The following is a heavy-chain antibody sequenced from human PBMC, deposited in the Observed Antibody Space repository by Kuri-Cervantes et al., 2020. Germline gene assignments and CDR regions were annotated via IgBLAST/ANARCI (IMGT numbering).Heavy chain of an antibody. J-gene: IGHJ4*02. CDR1: GGTFSSYA. V-gene: IGHV1-69*05. Sequence: SVKVSCKASGGTFSSYAISWVRQAPGQGLEWMGGIIPIFGTANYAQKFQGRVTITTDESTSTAYMELSSLRSEDTAVYYCARDRCSGGSCYSYFDCWGQGTLVTVSS. CDR2: IIPIFGTA. D-gene: IGHD2-15*01. CDR3: ARDRCSGGSCYSYFDC.